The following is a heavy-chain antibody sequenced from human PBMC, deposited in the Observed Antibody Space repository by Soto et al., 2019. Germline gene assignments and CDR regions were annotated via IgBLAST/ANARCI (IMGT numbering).Heavy chain of an antibody. Sequence: PSETLSLTCTVSGGSISSGGYYWSLIRQHPGKGLEWIGYIYYSGSTYYNPSLKSRVTISVDTSKNQFSLKLSSVTAADTAVYYCATRHDILTGFDYWGQGTLVTVSS. CDR3: ATRHDILTGFDY. CDR2: IYYSGST. CDR1: GGSISSGGYY. D-gene: IGHD3-9*01. J-gene: IGHJ4*02. V-gene: IGHV4-31*03.